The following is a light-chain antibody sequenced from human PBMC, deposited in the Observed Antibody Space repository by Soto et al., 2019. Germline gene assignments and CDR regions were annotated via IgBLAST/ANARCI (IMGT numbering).Light chain of an antibody. CDR1: QSVTSGY. V-gene: IGKV3-20*01. CDR2: GAT. Sequence: ETVLTQSPGTLSLSPGYSVTLSCRASQSVTSGYLAWYQQKPGQPPSLLIYGATSRATVIPDRFSVGGSGTDFTLTISRLEPEDFAMYYCQPYGTSPTLFTFGAGTKLDIK. CDR3: QPYGTSPTLFT. J-gene: IGKJ3*01.